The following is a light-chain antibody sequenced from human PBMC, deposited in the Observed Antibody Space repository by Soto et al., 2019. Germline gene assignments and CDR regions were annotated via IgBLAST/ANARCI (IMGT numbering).Light chain of an antibody. V-gene: IGKV1-5*01. CDR3: QKSNSDSWS. J-gene: IGKJ1*01. CDR1: NSIHRC. CDR2: GTS. Sequence: DIQMAQSPSTLSASIGVMLSITCRPSNSIHRCLARYEQKQGQDARLLIYGTSTLKRGVPSRLRGSGSGREFNLPIDNFQPDHVAPYFCQKSNSDSWSFGQGTKV.